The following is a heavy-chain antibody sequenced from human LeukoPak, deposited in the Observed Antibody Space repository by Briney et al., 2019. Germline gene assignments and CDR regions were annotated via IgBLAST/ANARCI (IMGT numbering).Heavy chain of an antibody. J-gene: IGHJ6*03. Sequence: PPGTLSLTCAVSGGSISSSNWWSWVRQPPGKGLECIGEIYHSGSTNYNPSLQSRVTISVDKSKNQFSLKLSSVTAADTAVYYCARGPRGSYWDPLSWYYYYMDVWGKGTTVTVSS. CDR2: IYHSGST. V-gene: IGHV4-4*03. D-gene: IGHD1-26*01. CDR1: GGSISSSNW. CDR3: ARGPRGSYWDPLSWYYYYMDV.